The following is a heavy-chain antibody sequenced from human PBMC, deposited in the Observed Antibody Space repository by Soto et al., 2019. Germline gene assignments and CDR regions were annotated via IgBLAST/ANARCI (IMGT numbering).Heavy chain of an antibody. V-gene: IGHV6-1*01. J-gene: IGHJ4*02. CDR2: TYYRSKWYS. CDR1: GASVSRTSAA. CDR3: ARGSYYSGWV. D-gene: IGHD6-19*01. Sequence: PTLSLTCAISGASVSRTSAAWSWIKQSPSRGLEWLGRTYYRSKWYSDYAVSVKSRITINPDTSKNQFSLQLNSVTPEDTAVYYCARGSYYSGWVWGQGTLVTVSS.